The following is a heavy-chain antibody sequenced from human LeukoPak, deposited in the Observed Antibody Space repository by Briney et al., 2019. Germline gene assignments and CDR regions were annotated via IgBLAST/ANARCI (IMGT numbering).Heavy chain of an antibody. Sequence: GGSLRLSCAASGFTFSSYWMSWVRQAPGKGLVWVANIKQDGSEKYYVDSVKGRFTISRDNAKNSLYLQMNSLRAEDTAVYYCASVAGTGTLDYWAREPWSPSPQ. J-gene: IGHJ4*02. CDR3: ASVAGTGTLDY. CDR1: GFTFSSYW. V-gene: IGHV3-7*01. D-gene: IGHD6-19*01. CDR2: IKQDGSEK.